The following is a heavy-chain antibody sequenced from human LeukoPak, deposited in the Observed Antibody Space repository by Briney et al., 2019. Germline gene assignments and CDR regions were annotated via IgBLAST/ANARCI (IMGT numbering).Heavy chain of an antibody. V-gene: IGHV3-7*01. J-gene: IGHJ6*04. CDR2: MKEDGSVQ. Sequence: GGSLRLSCTASGFPFSAYWISWVRQAPGKGLEWVANMKEDGSVQDYADSVKGRFTISRDNAKNSLYLQMNSLRVDDTGVYYCVGQLLRVVWGKGTTVTVSS. D-gene: IGHD2-2*01. CDR1: GFPFSAYW. CDR3: VGQLLRVV.